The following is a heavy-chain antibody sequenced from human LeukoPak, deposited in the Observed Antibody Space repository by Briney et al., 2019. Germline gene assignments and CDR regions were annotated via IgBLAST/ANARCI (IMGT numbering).Heavy chain of an antibody. CDR2: IYYSGNT. CDR1: GGSMSLYY. J-gene: IGHJ4*02. CDR3: ARRLLPSSGNSYFDY. D-gene: IGHD3-10*01. V-gene: IGHV4-59*08. Sequence: SETLSLTCTVSGGSMSLYYWRWLREPRGKGGEWVGYIYYSGNTNYNPSLKSRVTISVDTSKNEFSLKLSSVTAADTAVYYCARRLLPSSGNSYFDYWGQGTLVTVSS.